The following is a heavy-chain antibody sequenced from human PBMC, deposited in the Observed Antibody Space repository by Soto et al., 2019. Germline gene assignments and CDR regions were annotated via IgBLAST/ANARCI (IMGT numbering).Heavy chain of an antibody. CDR1: GYSFTDYY. V-gene: IGHV1-2*02. Sequence: QVHLVQSGAEVKKPGASVKVSCKASGYSFTDYYMHWVRQAPGQGLEWMGWINTKTGGTNYAQRVQGRVTMTGDTAINTAYRELSRLRSDDTAVYYCARVGPTGWFDPWGQGTVVTVSS. CDR3: ARVGPTGWFDP. J-gene: IGHJ5*02. CDR2: INTKTGGT.